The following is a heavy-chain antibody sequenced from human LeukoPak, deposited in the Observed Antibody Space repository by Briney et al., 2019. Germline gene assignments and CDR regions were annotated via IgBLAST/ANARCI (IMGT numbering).Heavy chain of an antibody. CDR2: NPNSGNT. J-gene: IGHJ1*01. V-gene: IGHV1-8*01. Sequence: NPNSGNTGYAQKFQGRVTMTRNTSISTAYMELSSLRSEDTAVYYCARGLLYSSSFRYFQHWGQGTLVTVSS. D-gene: IGHD6-13*01. CDR3: ARGLLYSSSFRYFQH.